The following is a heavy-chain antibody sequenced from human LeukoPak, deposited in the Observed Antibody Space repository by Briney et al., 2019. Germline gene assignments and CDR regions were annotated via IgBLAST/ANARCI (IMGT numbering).Heavy chain of an antibody. V-gene: IGHV3-7*01. D-gene: IGHD2-21*01. J-gene: IGHJ4*02. CDR3: ATVAGYFDY. CDR2: IQKDGSQK. Sequence: PGGSLRLSCAASGFTFSSYAMHWVRQAPGKGLEWVASIQKDGSQKYYLESVKGRFTISRDNTKNSLYLHMSSLRADGTAVYFCATVAGYFDYWGQGTLVTVSS. CDR1: GFTFSSYA.